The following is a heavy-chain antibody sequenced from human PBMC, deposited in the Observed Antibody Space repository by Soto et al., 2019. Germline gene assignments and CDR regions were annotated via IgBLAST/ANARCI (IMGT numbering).Heavy chain of an antibody. CDR2: ISAYNNNA. CDR3: ARDSNPFGVVIRGPEKQKYGMGV. J-gene: IGHJ6*02. D-gene: IGHD3-3*01. CDR1: NYPFTSYG. Sequence: ASVKVSCKASNYPFTSYGFAWVRQAPGHGLQWLGRISAYNNNADYAQEFQGRVTMTTDTSTRTAVMELRSLTSDDTGVYYCARDSNPFGVVIRGPEKQKYGMGVWGQGTTVTVSS. V-gene: IGHV1-18*01.